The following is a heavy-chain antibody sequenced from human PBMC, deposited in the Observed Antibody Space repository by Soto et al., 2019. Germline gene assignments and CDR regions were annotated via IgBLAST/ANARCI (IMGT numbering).Heavy chain of an antibody. D-gene: IGHD6-19*01. CDR1: GFTFSVSA. CDR2: ITRSGSEA. J-gene: IGHJ1*01. Sequence: GGSLRLSCAASGFTFSVSAMSWVRQAPGKGLEHVASITRSGSEAFYGDSVRGRFSMSRDNSKNMLILEMNSLRVEDTARYYCAKAGSESGWYWGSWGQGALVTVSS. V-gene: IGHV3-23*01. CDR3: AKAGSESGWYWGS.